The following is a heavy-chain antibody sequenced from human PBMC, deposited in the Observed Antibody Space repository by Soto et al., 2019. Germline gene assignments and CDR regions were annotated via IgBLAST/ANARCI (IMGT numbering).Heavy chain of an antibody. D-gene: IGHD2-15*01. CDR1: GGTFSSYA. J-gene: IGHJ5*02. V-gene: IGHV1-69*13. CDR2: IIPIFGTA. CDR3: ARAPLGYCSGGGCYDENWFDP. Sequence: SVKVSCKASGGTFSSYAISWVRQAPGQGLEWMGGIIPIFGTANYAQKFQGRVTITADESTSTAYMELSSLRSEDTAVYYCARAPLGYCSGGGCYDENWFDPWGQGTLVTVSS.